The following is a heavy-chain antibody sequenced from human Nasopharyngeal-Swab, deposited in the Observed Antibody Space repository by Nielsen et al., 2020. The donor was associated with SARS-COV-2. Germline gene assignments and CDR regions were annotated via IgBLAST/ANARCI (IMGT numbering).Heavy chain of an antibody. CDR3: ARGGYYCSSTSCYYYSGYYYGMDV. CDR2: INHSGST. Sequence: SEPLSLTCAVYGGSFSGYYWSWIRQPPGKGLDWIGEINHSGSTKYNPSLKSRVNISVDTSKNQFSLKVSSVTAADTAVYYCARGGYYCSSTSCYYYSGYYYGMDVWGQGTTITVSS. CDR1: GGSFSGYY. V-gene: IGHV4-34*01. J-gene: IGHJ6*02. D-gene: IGHD2-2*01.